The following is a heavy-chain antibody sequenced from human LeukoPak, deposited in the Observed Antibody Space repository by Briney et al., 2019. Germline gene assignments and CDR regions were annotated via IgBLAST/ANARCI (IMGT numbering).Heavy chain of an antibody. Sequence: SETLSLTCTVSGGSISSGGYYWSWIRQPPGKGLEWIGYIYHSGSTYYNPSLKSRVTISVDRSKNQFSLKLSSVTAADTAVYYCARDAVGWELRNAFDIWGQGTMVTVSS. J-gene: IGHJ3*02. D-gene: IGHD1-26*01. V-gene: IGHV4-30-2*01. CDR3: ARDAVGWELRNAFDI. CDR2: IYHSGST. CDR1: GGSISSGGYY.